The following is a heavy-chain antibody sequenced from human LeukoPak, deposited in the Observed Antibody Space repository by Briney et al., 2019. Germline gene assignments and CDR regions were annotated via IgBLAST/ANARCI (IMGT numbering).Heavy chain of an antibody. J-gene: IGHJ5*02. CDR1: GGTFRTYG. CDR3: ARNSRIVLETKAISEDWFDP. V-gene: IGHV1-69*13. D-gene: IGHD5-18*01. Sequence: ASVKVSCKASGGTFRTYGFSWVRQAPGQGLEWMGGIIPILTTPNYAQRFQGRVTITADESTSTVYMELYNLRSDDTAVYYCARNSRIVLETKAISEDWFDPWGQGTPVTVSS. CDR2: IIPILTTP.